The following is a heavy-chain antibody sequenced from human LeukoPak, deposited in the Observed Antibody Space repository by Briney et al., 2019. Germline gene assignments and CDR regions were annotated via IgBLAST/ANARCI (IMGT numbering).Heavy chain of an antibody. CDR3: ARVGGYCSGGSCLDAFDI. D-gene: IGHD2-15*01. CDR2: INAGNGNT. Sequence: ASVKVSCKASGYTFTSYAMHWVRQAPGQRLEWMGWINAGNGNTKYSQKFQGRVTITRDTSASTAYMELSSLRSEDTAVSYCARVGGYCSGGSCLDAFDIWGQGTMVTVSS. CDR1: GYTFTSYA. J-gene: IGHJ3*02. V-gene: IGHV1-3*01.